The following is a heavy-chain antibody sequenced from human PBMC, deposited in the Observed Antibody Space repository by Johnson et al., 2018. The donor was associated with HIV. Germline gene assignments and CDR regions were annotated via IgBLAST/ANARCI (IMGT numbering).Heavy chain of an antibody. CDR3: AKGSTSCYNAFDI. D-gene: IGHD2-2*02. CDR2: LSVSGGST. J-gene: IGHJ3*02. V-gene: IGHV3-23*04. Sequence: VQLVESGGGVVRPGESLRLSCAASGFTFSSYAMSWVRQAPGKGLAWVSALSVSGGSTYYADSVKGRFTISRDNSKNTLYLQMTSLRAEDTAVYYCAKGSTSCYNAFDIWGQGTMVTVSS. CDR1: GFTFSSYA.